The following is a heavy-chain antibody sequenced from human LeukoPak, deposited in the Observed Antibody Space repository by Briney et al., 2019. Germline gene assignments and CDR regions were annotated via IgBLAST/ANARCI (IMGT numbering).Heavy chain of an antibody. Sequence: GESLRLSCAASEFHFSDYYMSWIRQAPGKGLEWVSYISSSGNNEYYADSVKGRFTISRDNAKKSLYLQMNSLRAEDTAVYYCASVPLGELSLSSPGYWGQGTLVTVSS. CDR2: ISSSGNNE. D-gene: IGHD3-16*02. J-gene: IGHJ4*02. V-gene: IGHV3-11*04. CDR1: EFHFSDYY. CDR3: ASVPLGELSLSSPGY.